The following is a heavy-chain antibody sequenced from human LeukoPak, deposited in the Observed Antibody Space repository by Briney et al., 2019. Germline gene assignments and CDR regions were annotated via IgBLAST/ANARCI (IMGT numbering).Heavy chain of an antibody. Sequence: SETLSLTCAVYGGSFSGYYWSWIRQPPGMGLEWIGEINHRRSTNYNPSLKSRVTVSLDTSKNQFSLKLSSVTAADTAVYYCARAPGAALDWGQGTLVTVSS. CDR3: ARAPGAALD. V-gene: IGHV4-34*01. D-gene: IGHD2-15*01. CDR2: INHRRST. CDR1: GGSFSGYY. J-gene: IGHJ4*02.